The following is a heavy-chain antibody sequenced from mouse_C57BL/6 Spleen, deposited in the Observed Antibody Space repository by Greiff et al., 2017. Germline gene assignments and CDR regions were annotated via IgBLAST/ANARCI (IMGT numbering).Heavy chain of an antibody. CDR2: IHPNSGST. D-gene: IGHD2-1*01. J-gene: IGHJ4*01. CDR1: GYTFTSYW. CDR3: ARSEDGNYDRGYYAMDY. V-gene: IGHV1-64*01. Sequence: VQLQQPGAELVKPGASVKLSCKASGYTFTSYWMHWVKQRPGQGLEWIGMIHPNSGSTNYNEKFKSKATLTVDKSSSTAYMQLSSLTSEDSAVYYCARSEDGNYDRGYYAMDYWGQGTSVTVSS.